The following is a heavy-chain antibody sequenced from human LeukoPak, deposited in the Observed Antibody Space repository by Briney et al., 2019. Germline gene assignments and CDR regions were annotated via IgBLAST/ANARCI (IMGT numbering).Heavy chain of an antibody. CDR1: GFTFSHYW. D-gene: IGHD3-9*01. J-gene: IGHJ4*02. CDR2: IRPDANDG. Sequence: HTGGSLRLSCAASGFTFSHYWMAWLRQAPGKGLEWVAIIRPDANDGSYVVSVKGRFTISRDNAKNSLYLQLNSLRAEDTAVYFCARADWVSIDYWGQGALVTVSS. CDR3: ARADWVSIDY. V-gene: IGHV3-7*01.